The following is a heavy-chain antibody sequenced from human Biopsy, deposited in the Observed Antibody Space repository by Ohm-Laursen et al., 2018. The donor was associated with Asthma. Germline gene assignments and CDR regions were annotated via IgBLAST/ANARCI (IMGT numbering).Heavy chain of an antibody. V-gene: IGHV7-4-1*02. CDR3: ARMISYYHEMRCPFFDF. CDR2: INTNTGNP. Sequence: GSSVKVSCKASGYTVTRYAINWVRQAPGQGLEWMGWINTNTGNPTYAQGFTGRFVFSLDTSVNTAHLQISNLKAEDTAVYFCARMISYYHEMRCPFFDFWCRGTLVTVSA. CDR1: GYTVTRYA. J-gene: IGHJ4*02. D-gene: IGHD3-22*01.